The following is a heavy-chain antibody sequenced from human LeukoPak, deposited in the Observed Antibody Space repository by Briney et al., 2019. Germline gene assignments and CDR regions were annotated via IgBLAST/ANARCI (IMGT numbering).Heavy chain of an antibody. D-gene: IGHD3-10*01. Sequence: GGSLRLSCAASGFTFSSYGMHWVRQAPGKGLEWVASIKHDGSEKYYVDSVKGRFTISRDNAKNSLYLQMNSLRAEDTAVYYCARDVGYFDYWGQGTLVTVSS. CDR1: GFTFSSYG. V-gene: IGHV3-7*01. CDR2: IKHDGSEK. CDR3: ARDVGYFDY. J-gene: IGHJ4*02.